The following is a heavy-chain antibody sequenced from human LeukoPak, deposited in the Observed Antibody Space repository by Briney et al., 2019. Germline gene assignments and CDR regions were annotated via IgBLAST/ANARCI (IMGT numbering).Heavy chain of an antibody. Sequence: SETLSLTCTVSGYSISSGYYWGWIRPPPGKGLEWIGTIYHSGSTYYNTSLKRRVTISGDTSKPQFSLRLSSVTAADTAVYYCPRDWEALTSGYHWSVRWFDPWGHGTLVTVSS. CDR1: GYSISSGYY. D-gene: IGHD3-22*01. J-gene: IGHJ5*02. V-gene: IGHV4-38-2*02. CDR2: IYHSGST. CDR3: PRDWEALTSGYHWSVRWFDP.